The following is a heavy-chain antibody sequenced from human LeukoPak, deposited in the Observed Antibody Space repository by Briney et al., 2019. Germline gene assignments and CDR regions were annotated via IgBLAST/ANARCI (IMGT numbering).Heavy chain of an antibody. CDR1: GFTLSSYS. D-gene: IGHD3-10*01. V-gene: IGHV3-48*01. CDR3: AKTRSYYGLHEGGYFDY. CDR2: IDSDTYGNTI. J-gene: IGHJ4*02. Sequence: GGSLRLSCAASGFTLSSYSMNWVRQAPGKGLEWISYIDSDTYGNTIYYPHTVKGRFTISRDNAKNSLYLQMNSLRAEDTAVYYCAKTRSYYGLHEGGYFDYWGQGTLVTVSS.